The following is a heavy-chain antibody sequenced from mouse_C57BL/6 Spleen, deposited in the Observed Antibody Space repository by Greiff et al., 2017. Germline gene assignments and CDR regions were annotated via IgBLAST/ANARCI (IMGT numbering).Heavy chain of an antibody. V-gene: IGHV1-69*01. CDR1: GYTFTSYW. CDR2: IDPSDSYT. CDR3: ARKDYPYYFDY. Sequence: VQLQQPGAELVMPGASVKLSCKASGYTFTSYWMHWVKQRPGQGLEWIGEIDPSDSYTNYNQKFKGKSTLTVAKSSSTAYMQLSSLTSADSAVYYCARKDYPYYFDYWGQGTTLTVSS. J-gene: IGHJ2*01. D-gene: IGHD1-1*02.